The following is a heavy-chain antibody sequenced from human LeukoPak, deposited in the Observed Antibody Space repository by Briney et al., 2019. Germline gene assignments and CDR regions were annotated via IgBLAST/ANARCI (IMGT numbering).Heavy chain of an antibody. CDR1: GYTLTELS. V-gene: IGHV1-24*01. CDR2: FDPEDGET. J-gene: IGHJ5*02. D-gene: IGHD3-3*01. Sequence: ASVKVSCKVSGYTLTELSMHWVRQAPGKGLEWMGGFDPEDGETIYAQKFQGRVTMTEDTSTDTAYMELSSLRSEDTAVYYCATLKGVRSHNWLDPWGQGTLVTVSS. CDR3: ATLKGVRSHNWLDP.